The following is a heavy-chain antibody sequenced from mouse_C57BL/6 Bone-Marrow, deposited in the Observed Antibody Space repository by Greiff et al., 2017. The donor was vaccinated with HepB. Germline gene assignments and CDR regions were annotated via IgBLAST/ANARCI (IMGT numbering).Heavy chain of an antibody. CDR1: GYTFTSYW. CDR2: IHPNSGST. CDR3: ASDYGSSYQAWFAY. J-gene: IGHJ3*01. Sequence: QVQLKQPGAELVKPGASVKLSCKASGYTFTSYWMHWVKQRPGQGLEWIGMIHPNSGSTNYNEKFKSKATLTVDKSSSTNYMQLSSLTSEDSAVYYCASDYGSSYQAWFAYWGRGTRVTVTA. V-gene: IGHV1-64*01. D-gene: IGHD1-1*01.